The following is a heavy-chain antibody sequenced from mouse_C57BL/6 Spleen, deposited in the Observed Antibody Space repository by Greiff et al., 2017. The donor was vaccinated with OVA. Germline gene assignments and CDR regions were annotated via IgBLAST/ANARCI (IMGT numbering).Heavy chain of an antibody. V-gene: IGHV1-15*01. CDR1: GYTFTDYE. CDR2: IDPETGGT. J-gene: IGHJ2*01. Sequence: QVQLQQSGAELVRPGASVTLSCKASGYTFTDYEMHWVKQTPVHGLEWIGAIDPETGGTAYNQKFKGKAILTADKSSSTAYMELRSLTSKDSAVYYCSRSQTGYYFDYWGQGTTLTVSS. D-gene: IGHD4-1*01. CDR3: SRSQTGYYFDY.